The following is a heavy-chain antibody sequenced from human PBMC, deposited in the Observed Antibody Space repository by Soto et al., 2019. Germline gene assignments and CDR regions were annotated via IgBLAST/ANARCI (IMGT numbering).Heavy chain of an antibody. Sequence: SETLSLTCTVSGEYISSGYHWAWIRQPPGKGLEWIASIFHTGTTYYNPSFKSRVTIPVDTSANQFALKLNSVTAADTAVYYCARGWPWIVVVVAATPRWFDPWGQGTLVTVSS. CDR3: ARGWPWIVVVVAATPRWFDP. CDR2: IFHTGTT. V-gene: IGHV4-38-2*02. D-gene: IGHD2-15*01. CDR1: GEYISSGYH. J-gene: IGHJ5*02.